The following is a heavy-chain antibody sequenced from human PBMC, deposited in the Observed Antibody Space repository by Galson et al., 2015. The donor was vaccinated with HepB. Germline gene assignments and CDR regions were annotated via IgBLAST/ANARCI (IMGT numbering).Heavy chain of an antibody. V-gene: IGHV5-51*01. Sequence: QSGAEVKKPGESLKISCKGSGYKFIDYWIGWVRQMPGKGLEWMGIIYPGDSDTRYSPPFQGQVTISVDKSINTAYLQWNSLKASDTAMYYCARQTWPQEWPTLEDWGQGTPLTVSS. CDR1: GYKFIDYW. D-gene: IGHD2-15*01. CDR3: ARQTWPQEWPTLED. CDR2: IYPGDSDT. J-gene: IGHJ4*02.